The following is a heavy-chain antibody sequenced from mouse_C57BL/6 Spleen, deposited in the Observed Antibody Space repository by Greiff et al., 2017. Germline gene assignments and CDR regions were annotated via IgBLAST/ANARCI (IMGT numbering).Heavy chain of an antibody. V-gene: IGHV7-3*01. Sequence: EVQLVESGGGLVQPGGSLSLSCAASGFTFTDYYMSWVRQPPGKALEWLGFIRNKANGYTTEYSASVKGRFTISRDNSQSILYLQMNALRAEDSATYYCARYRQLLYAMDYWGQGTSVTVSS. J-gene: IGHJ4*01. CDR3: ARYRQLLYAMDY. CDR1: GFTFTDYY. D-gene: IGHD3-2*01. CDR2: IRNKANGYTT.